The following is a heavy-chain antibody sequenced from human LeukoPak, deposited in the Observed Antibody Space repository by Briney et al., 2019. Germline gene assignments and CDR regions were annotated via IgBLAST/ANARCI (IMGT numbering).Heavy chain of an antibody. Sequence: GGSLRLSCAASGFTFSSYEMNWVRQAPGKGLEWVSYISSSGSTIYYADSVKGRFTISRDNAKNSLYLQMNSLRAEDTAVYYCAGLYSSGWYSWGQGTLVTVSS. J-gene: IGHJ4*02. CDR2: ISSSGSTI. D-gene: IGHD6-19*01. V-gene: IGHV3-48*03. CDR3: AGLYSSGWYS. CDR1: GFTFSSYE.